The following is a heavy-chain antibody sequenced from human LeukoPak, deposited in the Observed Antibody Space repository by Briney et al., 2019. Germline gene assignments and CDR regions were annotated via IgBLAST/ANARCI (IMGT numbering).Heavy chain of an antibody. J-gene: IGHJ4*02. D-gene: IGHD6-13*01. V-gene: IGHV3-53*01. CDR3: ARGRLGEGAAGGFDY. CDR2: IYSCDIT. CDR1: GFTVSSNY. Sequence: GGSLRLSCAASGFTVSSNYMSWVRQAPGKGLEWISVIYSCDITYFADSVNYADSVKGRFTISRDNSKNTVYLQMNSLRAEDTAVYYCARGRLGEGAAGGFDYWGQGTLVTVSS.